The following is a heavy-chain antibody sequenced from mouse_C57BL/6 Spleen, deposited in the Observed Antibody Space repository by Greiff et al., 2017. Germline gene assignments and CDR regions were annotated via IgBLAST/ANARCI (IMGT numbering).Heavy chain of an antibody. CDR3: ARNSYGYFDY. V-gene: IGHV1-82*01. CDR2: IYPGDGDT. D-gene: IGHD1-1*02. Sequence: VKLQESGPELVKPGASVKISCKASGYAFSSSWMNWVKQRPGKGLEWIGRIYPGDGDTNYNGKFKGKATLTADKSSSTAYMQLSSLTSEDSAVYFCARNSYGYFDYWGQGTTLTVSS. CDR1: GYAFSSSW. J-gene: IGHJ2*01.